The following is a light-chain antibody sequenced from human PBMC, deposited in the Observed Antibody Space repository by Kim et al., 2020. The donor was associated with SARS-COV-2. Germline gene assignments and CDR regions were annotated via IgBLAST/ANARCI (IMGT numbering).Light chain of an antibody. V-gene: IGKV1-39*01. J-gene: IGKJ4*01. CDR2: NAS. CDR1: QSIGSS. Sequence: DIQMTQSPFSLSASVGDRVTITCRASQSIGSSLHWYQRKPGRAPKLLIYNASTLQGGVPSRFSGSGSGTDFTLTISSLQPEDFATYYCQQSYSTPRTFGGGTSLEI. CDR3: QQSYSTPRT.